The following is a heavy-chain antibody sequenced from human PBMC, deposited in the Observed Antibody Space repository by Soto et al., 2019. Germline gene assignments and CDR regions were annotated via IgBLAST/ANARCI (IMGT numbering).Heavy chain of an antibody. D-gene: IGHD3-3*01. CDR2: ISGSGGST. V-gene: IGHV3-23*01. J-gene: IGHJ3*02. Sequence: EVQLLESGGGLVQPGGSLRLSCAASGFTFSSYAMSWVRQAPGKGLEWVSAISGSGGSTYYADSVKGRFTISRDNSKNTLYLQMNSLRAEDTAVYYCAKEEWLSRYLSENDAFDIWGQGTMVTVSS. CDR3: AKEEWLSRYLSENDAFDI. CDR1: GFTFSSYA.